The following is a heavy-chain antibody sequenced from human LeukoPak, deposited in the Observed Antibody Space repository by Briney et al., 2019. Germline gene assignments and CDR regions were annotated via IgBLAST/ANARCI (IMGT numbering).Heavy chain of an antibody. CDR1: GFTFNTYT. Sequence: GGSLRLSCAASGFTFNTYTMNWVRQAPGKRPEWVANMNIDGSEKYYADSVKGRFTISRDNARNSVYLQMNSLRVEDTAVYYCARDPVEWELLLDCWGQGTLVTVSS. J-gene: IGHJ4*02. CDR2: MNIDGSEK. CDR3: ARDPVEWELLLDC. D-gene: IGHD1-26*01. V-gene: IGHV3-7*01.